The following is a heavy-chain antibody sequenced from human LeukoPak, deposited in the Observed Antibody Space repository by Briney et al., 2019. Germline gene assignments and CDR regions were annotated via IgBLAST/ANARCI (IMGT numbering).Heavy chain of an antibody. Sequence: SSEALSLTCAVCGGSISSYYWSWLRQPPGKGLEGSGYIYYSGSTNYNPYLNSPVTISVDTSKNHFSLKLNSVTAADTAVCYCAREAQSIAVAGHDAFDIWGQGTMVTVSS. J-gene: IGHJ3*02. CDR1: GGSISSYY. D-gene: IGHD6-19*01. CDR3: AREAQSIAVAGHDAFDI. V-gene: IGHV4-59*12. CDR2: IYYSGST.